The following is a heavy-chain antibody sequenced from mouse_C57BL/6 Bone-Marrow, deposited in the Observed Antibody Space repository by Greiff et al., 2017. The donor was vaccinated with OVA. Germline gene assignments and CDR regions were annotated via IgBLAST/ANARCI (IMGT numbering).Heavy chain of an antibody. CDR2: IRLKSDNYAT. CDR1: GFTFSNYW. CDR3: TLYYSNLYAMDY. J-gene: IGHJ4*01. V-gene: IGHV6-3*01. D-gene: IGHD2-5*01. Sequence: EVQGVESGGGLVQPGGSMKLSCVASGFTFSNYWMNWVRQSPEKGLEWVAQIRLKSDNYATHYAESVKGRFTISRDDSKSSVYLQMNNLRAEDTGIYYCTLYYSNLYAMDYWGQGTSVTVSS.